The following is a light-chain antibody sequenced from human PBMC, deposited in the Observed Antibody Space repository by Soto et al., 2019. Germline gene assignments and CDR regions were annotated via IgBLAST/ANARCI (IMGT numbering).Light chain of an antibody. Sequence: EIVLTQSPATLSSSPGERATLSCRASQSVSSHLAWYQQKPGQSPRLLIYDASNRATGIPARFSGSGSGTDFTLTISSLEPEDFAFYFCQQRSHWPTFGQGTKVEIK. V-gene: IGKV3-11*01. CDR2: DAS. J-gene: IGKJ1*01. CDR3: QQRSHWPT. CDR1: QSVSSH.